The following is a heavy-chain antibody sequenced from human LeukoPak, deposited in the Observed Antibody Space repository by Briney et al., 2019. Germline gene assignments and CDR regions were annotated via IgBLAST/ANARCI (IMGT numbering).Heavy chain of an antibody. D-gene: IGHD2-2*03. J-gene: IGHJ6*02. Sequence: SETLSLTCTVSGGSISSYYWSWIRQPAGKGLEWIGRIYTGGSTNYNPSLKSRVTMSVDTSKNQFSLKLSSVTAADTAVYYCARDGSPVYYYYGMDVWGQGTTVTVSS. V-gene: IGHV4-4*07. CDR1: GGSISSYY. CDR2: IYTGGST. CDR3: ARDGSPVYYYYGMDV.